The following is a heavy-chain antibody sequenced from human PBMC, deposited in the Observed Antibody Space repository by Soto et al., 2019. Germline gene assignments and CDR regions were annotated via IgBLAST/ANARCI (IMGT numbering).Heavy chain of an antibody. CDR1: GFTFNNYA. Sequence: EVQVLDSGGGLVQPGGSLRLSCAASGFTFNNYAMNWVRQARGKGLEWVATISATGGSTYYADSVKGRFTISRDNSKNTLYLQMNGLRVEDTAVYYCAKDRLAGNFDYWGQGTQVTVSS. CDR2: ISATGGST. J-gene: IGHJ4*02. V-gene: IGHV3-23*01. CDR3: AKDRLAGNFDY.